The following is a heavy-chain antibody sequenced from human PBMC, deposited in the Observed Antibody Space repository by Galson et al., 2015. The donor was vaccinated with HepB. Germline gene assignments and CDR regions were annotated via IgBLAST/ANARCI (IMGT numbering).Heavy chain of an antibody. CDR3: ARGGMATIGGPSFDS. CDR1: GYTFTRYG. Sequence: SVKVSCKASGYTFTRYGISWARQAPGQGLEWMGRISADNGDTNYAQNSQGRVTMTADTSTSTAYMELRRLRSDDTAVYYCARGGMATIGGPSFDSWGQGTLVTVSS. J-gene: IGHJ4*02. CDR2: ISADNGDT. D-gene: IGHD5-24*01. V-gene: IGHV1-18*01.